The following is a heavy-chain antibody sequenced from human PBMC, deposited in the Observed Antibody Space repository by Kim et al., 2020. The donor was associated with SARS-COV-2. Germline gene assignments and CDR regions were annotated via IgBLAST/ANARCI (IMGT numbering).Heavy chain of an antibody. CDR2: IDPSDSYT. J-gene: IGHJ4*02. CDR1: GYSFTSYW. CDR3: ARQAVAGTKPNDY. V-gene: IGHV5-10-1*01. Sequence: GESLKISCKGSGYSFTSYWISWVRQMPGKGLEWMGRIDPSDSYTNYSPSFQGHVTISADKSISTAYLPWSSLKASDTAMYYCARQAVAGTKPNDYWGQGTLVTVSS. D-gene: IGHD6-19*01.